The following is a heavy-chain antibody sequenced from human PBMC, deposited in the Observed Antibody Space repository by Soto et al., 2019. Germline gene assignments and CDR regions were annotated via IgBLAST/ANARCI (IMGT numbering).Heavy chain of an antibody. D-gene: IGHD6-19*01. V-gene: IGHV3-7*01. Sequence: XGSLILSCAASGVTFSNYWMSWVRQAPGKGLDWVANIKQDGSENYYVDSVNGRFTTSRDNTKNSFYLQMNSLRAEDTAVYYCARDHINGWKFDYWGRGTLVTVSS. CDR1: GVTFSNYW. CDR2: IKQDGSEN. J-gene: IGHJ4*02. CDR3: ARDHINGWKFDY.